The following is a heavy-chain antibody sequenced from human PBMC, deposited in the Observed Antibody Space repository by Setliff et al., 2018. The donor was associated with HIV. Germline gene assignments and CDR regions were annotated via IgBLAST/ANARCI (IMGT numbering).Heavy chain of an antibody. CDR1: GGSFSGYY. V-gene: IGHV4-34*01. J-gene: IGHJ5*02. CDR2: INHSGST. CDR3: ARRRDYSTVAPRPPNWFDP. Sequence: NPSETLSLTCAVYGGSFSGYYWSWIRQPPGKGLEWIGEINHSGSTNYNPSLKSRVTMSVATSKNQFSLKLSSVTAADTAVYYCARRRDYSTVAPRPPNWFDPWGQGTLVTVSS. D-gene: IGHD6-6*01.